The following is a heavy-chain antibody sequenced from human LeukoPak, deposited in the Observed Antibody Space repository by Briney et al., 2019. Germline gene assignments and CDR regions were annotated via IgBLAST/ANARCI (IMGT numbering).Heavy chain of an antibody. CDR2: INPNSGGT. CDR1: GYTFTGYY. Sequence: ASVKVSCKASGYTFTGYYMHWVRQAPGQGLEWMGWINPNSGGTNYALKFQGRVTMTRDTSISTAYMELSRLRSDDTAVYYCARDTRGYRTGWEYYMDVWGKGTTVTVSS. V-gene: IGHV1-2*02. J-gene: IGHJ6*03. D-gene: IGHD2-8*02. CDR3: ARDTRGYRTGWEYYMDV.